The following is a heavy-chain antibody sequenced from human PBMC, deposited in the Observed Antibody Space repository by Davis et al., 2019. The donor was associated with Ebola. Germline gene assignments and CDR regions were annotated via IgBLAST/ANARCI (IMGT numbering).Heavy chain of an antibody. CDR2: IKQDGSEK. CDR1: GLTFSSYW. D-gene: IGHD6-19*01. V-gene: IGHV3-7*01. Sequence: PGGPLRLSCATPGLTFSSYWMSWVRQAPGKGLEWVANIKQDGSEKYYVDSVKGRFTISRDNAKNSLYLQMNSLRAEDTAVYYCARADSSGWYVNYFDYWGQGTLVTVSS. CDR3: ARADSSGWYVNYFDY. J-gene: IGHJ4*02.